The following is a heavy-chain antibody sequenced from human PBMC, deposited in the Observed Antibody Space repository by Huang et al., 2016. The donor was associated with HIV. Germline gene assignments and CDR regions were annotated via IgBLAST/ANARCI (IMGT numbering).Heavy chain of an antibody. CDR3: TREFTTSVQFFDL. V-gene: IGHV3-30*04. CDR1: GFTFRTST. J-gene: IGHJ4*02. CDR2: ISYNGGKK. D-gene: IGHD4-4*01. Sequence: QVKLVESGGGVVQTGISLRLSCAASGFTFRTSTFHWVRQGPGKGLEGVAGISYNGGKKFYADSVKGRFTISRDNSKNTVYLEVSSPRPEDSAVYYCTREFTTSVQFFDLWGQGTLVTVSS.